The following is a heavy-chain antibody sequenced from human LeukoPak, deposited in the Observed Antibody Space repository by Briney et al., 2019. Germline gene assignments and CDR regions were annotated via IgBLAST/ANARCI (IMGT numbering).Heavy chain of an antibody. CDR1: GGSFSGYY. CDR3: ARHEGFSQKD. Sequence: SSETLSLTCAVYGGSFSGYYWSWIRQPPGKGLEWIGEINHSGSTNYNPSLKSRVTISVDTSKNQFSLKLSSVTAADTAVYYCARHEGFSQKDWGQGTQVTVS. CDR2: INHSGST. V-gene: IGHV4-34*01. J-gene: IGHJ4*02.